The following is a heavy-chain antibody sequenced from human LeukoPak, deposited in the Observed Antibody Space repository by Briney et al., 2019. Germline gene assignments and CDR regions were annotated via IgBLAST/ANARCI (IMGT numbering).Heavy chain of an antibody. CDR2: LYYSGST. J-gene: IGHJ6*01. CDR3: ARHGPLYEYFYYKMDV. CDR1: GDSISSYY. V-gene: IGHV4-59*08. D-gene: IGHD5/OR15-5a*01. Sequence: SETLSLTCTVSGDSISSYYWSWIWHPPGKGLEWIGYLYYSGSTDYNPSLKSRVTISVDTYKNQFSLKLSSATAADTAAYYCARHGPLYEYFYYKMDVWGQGTTVTVSS.